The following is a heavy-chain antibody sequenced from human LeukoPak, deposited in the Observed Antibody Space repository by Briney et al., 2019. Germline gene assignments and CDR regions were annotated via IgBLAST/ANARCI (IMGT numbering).Heavy chain of an antibody. V-gene: IGHV3-23*01. D-gene: IGHD6-6*01. CDR1: GFTFGTNV. Sequence: GGSLRLSCAASGFTFGTNVMSWVRQAPGKGLEWISTIHGGGETYYPDSVRGRFTTSRDNSKNTLYLQLNSLRAEDTAVYYCAACAGECSSSSPLDYWGQGTLVTVSS. CDR2: IHGGGET. J-gene: IGHJ4*02. CDR3: AACAGECSSSSPLDY.